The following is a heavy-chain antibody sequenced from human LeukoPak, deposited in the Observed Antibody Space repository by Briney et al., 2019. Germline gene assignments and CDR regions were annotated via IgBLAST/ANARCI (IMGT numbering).Heavy chain of an antibody. V-gene: IGHV3-23*01. CDR1: GFTFSSYG. J-gene: IGHJ4*02. Sequence: PGRSLRLSCAASGFTFSSYGMHWVRQAPGKGLEWVSVISGSGGSTYYTDSVKGRFTISRDNSKNTLYLQMNSLRAEDTAVYYCAKRDYSNFDYWGQGTLVTVSS. D-gene: IGHD4-11*01. CDR3: AKRDYSNFDY. CDR2: ISGSGGST.